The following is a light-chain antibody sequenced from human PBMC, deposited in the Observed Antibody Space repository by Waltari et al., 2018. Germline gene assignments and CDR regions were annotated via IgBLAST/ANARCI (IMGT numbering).Light chain of an antibody. V-gene: IGKV1-16*01. CDR2: SAS. CDR1: QDIINY. Sequence: DIQVTQSPSSLSASVGDRVTITCRASQDIINYLAWFQQKPGKPPKSLIYSASSMHRGVSDRFRGSGSGTEFTLTITSLQPEDVATYYCQQYSSFPLTFGPGTKVGIK. J-gene: IGKJ3*01. CDR3: QQYSSFPLT.